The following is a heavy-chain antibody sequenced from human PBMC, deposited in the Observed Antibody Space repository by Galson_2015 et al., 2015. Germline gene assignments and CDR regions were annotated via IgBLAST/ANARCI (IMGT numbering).Heavy chain of an antibody. CDR3: ARGSIAAANCWFDP. Sequence: TLSLTCTVSGGSISSGGYYWSWIRQHPGKGLEWIGYIHYSGSTYYNPSLKSRVTISVDTSKNQFSLKLSSVTAADTAVYYCARGSIAAANCWFDPWGQGTLVTVSS. V-gene: IGHV4-31*03. J-gene: IGHJ5*02. D-gene: IGHD6-13*01. CDR1: GGSISSGGYY. CDR2: IHYSGST.